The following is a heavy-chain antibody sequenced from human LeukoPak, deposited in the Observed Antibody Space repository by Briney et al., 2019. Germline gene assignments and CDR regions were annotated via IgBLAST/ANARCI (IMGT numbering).Heavy chain of an antibody. CDR2: IKQDGSEK. Sequence: TGGSLRLSCAASGFTFSSYWMSWVRQAPGKGLEWVANIKQDGSEKYYVDSVKGRFTISRDNAKNSLYLQMNSLRAEDTAVYYCAKENRTVPFAFDYWGQGTLVTVSS. D-gene: IGHD4-11*01. CDR1: GFTFSSYW. J-gene: IGHJ4*02. V-gene: IGHV3-7*01. CDR3: AKENRTVPFAFDY.